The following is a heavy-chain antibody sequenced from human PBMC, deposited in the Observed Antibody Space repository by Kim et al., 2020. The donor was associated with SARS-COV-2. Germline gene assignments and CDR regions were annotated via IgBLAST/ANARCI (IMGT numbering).Heavy chain of an antibody. J-gene: IGHJ3*02. CDR2: ISAYNGNT. Sequence: ASVKVSCKASGYTFTSYGISWVRQAPGQGLEWMGWISAYNGNTNYAQKLQGRVTMTTDTSTSTAYMELRSLRSDDTAVYYCARDLHYYDSSGNPGAFDIWGQGTMVTVSS. CDR3: ARDLHYYDSSGNPGAFDI. D-gene: IGHD3-22*01. CDR1: GYTFTSYG. V-gene: IGHV1-18*04.